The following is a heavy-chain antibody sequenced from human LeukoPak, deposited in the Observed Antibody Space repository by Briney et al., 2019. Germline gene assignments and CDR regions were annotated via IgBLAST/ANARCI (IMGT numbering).Heavy chain of an antibody. CDR3: ARFSSGCTTASCYVDY. V-gene: IGHV4-59*11. D-gene: IGHD2-2*01. Sequence: SETLSLTCNVSGDSMNNHHWTWIRQPPGKGLELIGHIHSSGSTTYTPSLKSRVTVSLDTSKNQLSLKLSSVTAADTALYYCARFSSGCTTASCYVDYWGQGILVTVSS. J-gene: IGHJ4*02. CDR1: GDSMNNHH. CDR2: IHSSGST.